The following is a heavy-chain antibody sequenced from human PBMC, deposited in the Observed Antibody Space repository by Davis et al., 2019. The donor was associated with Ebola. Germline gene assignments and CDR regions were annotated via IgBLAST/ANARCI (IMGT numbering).Heavy chain of an antibody. J-gene: IGHJ1*01. Sequence: SETLSLTCTVSGGSISSYYWSWIRQPPGKGLEWIGYIYYSGSTNYNPSLKSRVTISVDTSKNQFSLKLSSVTAADTAVYYCARQFPTYYYDSSGYYSSPEYFQHWGQGTLVTVSS. D-gene: IGHD3-22*01. V-gene: IGHV4-59*08. CDR3: ARQFPTYYYDSSGYYSSPEYFQH. CDR1: GGSISSYY. CDR2: IYYSGST.